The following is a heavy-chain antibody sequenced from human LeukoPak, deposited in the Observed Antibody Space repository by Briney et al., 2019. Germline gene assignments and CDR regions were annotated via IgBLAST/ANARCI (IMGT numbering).Heavy chain of an antibody. Sequence: GRSLRLSCAASGFTFGSYGMHWVRQAPGKGLEWVAVISYDGSNKYYADSVKGRFTISRDNSKNTLYLQMNSLRAEDTAVYYCAKGEQWLAPIEFDYWGQGTLVTVSS. D-gene: IGHD6-19*01. CDR3: AKGEQWLAPIEFDY. J-gene: IGHJ4*02. CDR2: ISYDGSNK. V-gene: IGHV3-30*18. CDR1: GFTFGSYG.